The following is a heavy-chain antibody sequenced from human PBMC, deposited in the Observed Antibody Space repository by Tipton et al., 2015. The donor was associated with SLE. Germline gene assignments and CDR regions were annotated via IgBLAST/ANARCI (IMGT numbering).Heavy chain of an antibody. CDR1: GFTFSSYG. D-gene: IGHD1-26*01. J-gene: IGHJ6*02. V-gene: IGHV3-30*18. CDR3: AKDGGSYHYYGMDV. Sequence: SLRLSCAASGFTFSSYGMHWVRQAPGKGLEGVAVIWYDGSNKYYADSVKGRFTISRDNSKNTLYLQMNSLRAEDTVVYYCAKDGGSYHYYGMDVWGQGTTVTVSS. CDR2: IWYDGSNK.